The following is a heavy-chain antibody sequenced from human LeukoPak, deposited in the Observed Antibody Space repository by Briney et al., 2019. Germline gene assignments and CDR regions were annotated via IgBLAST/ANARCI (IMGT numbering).Heavy chain of an antibody. CDR3: ARPPVFPEYAFDI. CDR2: IYYSGNT. J-gene: IGHJ3*02. V-gene: IGHV4-39*01. Sequence: PSETLSLTCSVSGGSISSSSYYWGWIRQPPGKGLEWIGNIYYSGNTYYNPSLKSRVTISVDTSKNQFSLKLSSVTAADTAVYYCARPPVFPEYAFDIWGQGTMVSVSS. CDR1: GGSISSSSYY. D-gene: IGHD2-21*01.